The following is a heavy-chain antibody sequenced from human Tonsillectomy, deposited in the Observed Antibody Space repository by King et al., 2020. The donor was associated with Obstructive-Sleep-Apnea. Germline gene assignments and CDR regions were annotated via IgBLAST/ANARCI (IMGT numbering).Heavy chain of an antibody. CDR1: GFTFSSYV. CDR3: AKSIPAAMIIYFQH. CDR2: ISGSGGST. D-gene: IGHD2-2*01. J-gene: IGHJ1*01. Sequence: VQLVESGGGLVQPGGSLRLSCAASGFTFSSYVMSWVRQAPGKGLEWVSAISGSGGSTYYADSVKGRFTFSRDNSKNPLYLQMKNLRAEDTAVYYCAKSIPAAMIIYFQHWGQGTLVTVSS. V-gene: IGHV3-23*04.